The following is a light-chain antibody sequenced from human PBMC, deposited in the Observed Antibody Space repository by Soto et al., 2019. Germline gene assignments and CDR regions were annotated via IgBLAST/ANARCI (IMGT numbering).Light chain of an antibody. CDR2: EVT. CDR3: SSHTSGSTRV. V-gene: IGLV2-14*01. J-gene: IGLJ1*01. CDR1: FSDVGGYDY. Sequence: QSALTQPASVSGSPGHSIAIFCTGTFSDVGGYDYVFWYQQHPDKAPKLTIYEVTKRPSGVSNRFSGSKSGNTASLTISGLQPEDEADYYCSSHTSGSTRVFGSGTKFTVL.